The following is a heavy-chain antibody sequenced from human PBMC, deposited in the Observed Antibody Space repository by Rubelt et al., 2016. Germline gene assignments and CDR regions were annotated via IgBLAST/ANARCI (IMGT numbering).Heavy chain of an antibody. Sequence: QVQLQESGPGLVKPSETLSLTCTISGGSISTYYWSWIRQPPGKGLEWIGYIYYSGSTNYSPSLKSRVTMSVDTSKNQFSLKLSPVTASDTAVYYCGRSPPSSSSDPDYWGQGTLVTVSS. J-gene: IGHJ4*02. D-gene: IGHD6-6*01. CDR1: GGSISTYY. V-gene: IGHV4-59*08. CDR3: GRSPPSSSSDPDY. CDR2: IYYSGST.